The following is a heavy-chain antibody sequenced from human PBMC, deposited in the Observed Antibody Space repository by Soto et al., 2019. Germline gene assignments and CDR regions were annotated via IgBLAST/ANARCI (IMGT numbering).Heavy chain of an antibody. D-gene: IGHD3-3*01. CDR3: ARVGGAAIFELDV. CDR2: INHSGST. Sequence: PSETLSLTCAVYGGSFSVCYWSWIRQPPGKGLEWIGEINHSGSTNYNPSLKSRVTISVDTSKNQFSLKLSSVTAADTAVYYCARVGGAAIFELDVWGQGTTVTVSS. J-gene: IGHJ6*02. CDR1: GGSFSVCY. V-gene: IGHV4-34*01.